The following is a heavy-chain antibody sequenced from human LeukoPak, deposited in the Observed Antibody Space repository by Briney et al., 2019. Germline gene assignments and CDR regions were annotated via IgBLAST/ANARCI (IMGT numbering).Heavy chain of an antibody. CDR1: GGTFSSYA. CDR2: IIPIFGTA. CDR3: ARVITIFGVAYDAFDI. D-gene: IGHD3-3*01. V-gene: IGHV1-69*05. J-gene: IGHJ3*02. Sequence: SVKVSCKASGGTFSSYAISWVRQAPGQGLEWMGGIIPIFGTANYAQKFQGRVTITTDESTSTAYMELSSLRSDDTAVYYCARVITIFGVAYDAFDIWGQGTMVTVSS.